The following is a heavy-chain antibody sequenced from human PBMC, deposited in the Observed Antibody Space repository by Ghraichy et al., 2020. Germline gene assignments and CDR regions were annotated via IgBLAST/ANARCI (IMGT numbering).Heavy chain of an antibody. D-gene: IGHD6-13*01. V-gene: IGHV3-53*04. J-gene: IGHJ4*02. CDR1: GFTFSSNY. CDR3: ATGGSSWYDY. CDR2: IYSGGST. Sequence: GGSLRLSCAASGFTFSSNYMSWVRQAPGKGLEWVSVIYSGGSTYYADSVKGRFTISRHNSKNTLYLQMNSLRTEDTAVYYCATGGSSWYDYWGQGTLVTVSS.